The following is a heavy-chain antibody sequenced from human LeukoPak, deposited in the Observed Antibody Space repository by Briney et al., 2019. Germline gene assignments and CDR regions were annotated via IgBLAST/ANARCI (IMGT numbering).Heavy chain of an antibody. D-gene: IGHD6-19*01. J-gene: IGHJ4*02. CDR3: ARDSSGWSFDY. V-gene: IGHV1-46*01. CDR1: GYTFASFY. CDR2: IHPSGDST. Sequence: ASVKVSCKASGYTFASFYMHWVRQAPGQGLEWMGIIHPSGDSTTYAQNFQGRVTLTSDTSTSTVYMVLSSLRSEDTAMYYCARDSSGWSFDYWGQGTLVIVSS.